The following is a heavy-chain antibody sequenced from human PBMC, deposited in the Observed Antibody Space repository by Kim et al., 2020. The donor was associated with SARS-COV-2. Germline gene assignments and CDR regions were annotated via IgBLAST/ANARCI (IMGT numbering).Heavy chain of an antibody. D-gene: IGHD3-9*01. J-gene: IGHJ4*02. CDR2: IYYSGST. V-gene: IGHV4-39*07. CDR3: ARLVGSMIGVWDYDILTGSPKMPLIDY. CDR1: GGSISSSSYY. Sequence: SETLSLTRTVSGGSISSSSYYWGWIRQPPGKGLEWIGSIYYSGSTYYNPSLKSRVTISVDTSKNQFSLKLSSVTAADTAVYYCARLVGSMIGVWDYDILTGSPKMPLIDYWGQGTLVTVSS.